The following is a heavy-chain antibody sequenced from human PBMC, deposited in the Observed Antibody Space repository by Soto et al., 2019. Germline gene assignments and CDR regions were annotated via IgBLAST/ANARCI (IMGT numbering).Heavy chain of an antibody. CDR1: GFTFSLYD. CDR3: VRARGGEYFGEQLS. J-gene: IGHJ4*02. Sequence: EVRLVESGGGLVQPGGSLRLSCATSGFTFSLYDMYWVRQSTGKSLEWVSAIGTAADTYYPGSVQGRFIISRDNANSFLYLRMNSLRAGDTAVYYCVRARGGEYFGEQLSWGQGTLVTVSS. D-gene: IGHD3-10*01. V-gene: IGHV3-13*04. CDR2: IGTAADT.